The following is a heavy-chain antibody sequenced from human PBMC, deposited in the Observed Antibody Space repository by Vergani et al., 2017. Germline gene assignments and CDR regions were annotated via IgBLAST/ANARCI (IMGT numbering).Heavy chain of an antibody. V-gene: IGHV1-3*01. Sequence: QVQLVQSGAEVKKPGASVKVSCKASGYTFTSYAMHWVRQAPGQRLEWMGWINAGNGNTKYSQKFQGRVTITRDTSASTAYMELSSLRSEDTAVYYCARAGGIAARPRFDYWGQGTLVTVSS. J-gene: IGHJ4*02. CDR1: GYTFTSYA. D-gene: IGHD6-6*01. CDR3: ARAGGIAARPRFDY. CDR2: INAGNGNT.